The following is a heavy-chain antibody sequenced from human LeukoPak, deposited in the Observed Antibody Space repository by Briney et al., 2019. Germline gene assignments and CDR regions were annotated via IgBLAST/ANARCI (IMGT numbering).Heavy chain of an antibody. CDR3: ARERNTAIVTAFDV. CDR2: TKQDGSEK. CDR1: RFTFTDYW. J-gene: IGHJ3*01. D-gene: IGHD5-18*01. Sequence: GGSLRLSRAASRFTFTDYWMSWVRQAPGKGLEWVANTKQDGSEKYYMDSVKGRFTISRDNAKNSLYLQMNSLRVEDTAVYFCARERNTAIVTAFDVWGQGTMVTVSS. V-gene: IGHV3-7*01.